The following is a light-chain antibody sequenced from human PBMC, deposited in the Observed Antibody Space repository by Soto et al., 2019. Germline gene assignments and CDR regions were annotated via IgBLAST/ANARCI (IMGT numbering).Light chain of an antibody. V-gene: IGKV1-5*01. CDR1: QSISSY. Sequence: DVQMTQSPSSLSASVVGRFTITCRASQSISSYLNWYHQKPGKAPKILIYDASTLESGVPSRFSGSGSGTEFTLTISSLQPDDFATYYCQQYNSYSWTFGQGTKVDIK. CDR3: QQYNSYSWT. CDR2: DAS. J-gene: IGKJ1*01.